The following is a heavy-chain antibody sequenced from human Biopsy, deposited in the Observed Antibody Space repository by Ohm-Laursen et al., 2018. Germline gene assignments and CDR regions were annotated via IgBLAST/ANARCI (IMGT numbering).Heavy chain of an antibody. J-gene: IGHJ6*02. V-gene: IGHV4-34*01. CDR2: INQSGST. D-gene: IGHD5-12*01. CDR3: ARGSGYFKLDV. Sequence: SDTLSLTCSVTGESSSGYFWNWIRQPPGKGLEWIGEINQSGSTKYNPSLKRRATLSADSSNSQFSLRLTSVTAADTAIYYCARGSGYFKLDVWGQGTTGTVSS. CDR1: GESSSGYF.